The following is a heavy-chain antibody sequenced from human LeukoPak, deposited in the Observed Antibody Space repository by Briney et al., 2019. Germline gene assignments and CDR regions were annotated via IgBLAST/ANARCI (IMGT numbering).Heavy chain of an antibody. CDR1: GGSFSGYY. CDR2: INHSGST. V-gene: IGHV4-34*01. D-gene: IGHD2-2*01. J-gene: IGHJ3*01. CDR3: ARLRIIPGARDAFDV. Sequence: PSETPSLTCAVYGGSFSGYYWSWTRQPPGKGLDWIGEINHSGSTNFNPFLKSRVTMSVDSSKNQLSLKLTSVTAADTAVYYCARLRIIPGARDAFDVWGPGTMVTVSS.